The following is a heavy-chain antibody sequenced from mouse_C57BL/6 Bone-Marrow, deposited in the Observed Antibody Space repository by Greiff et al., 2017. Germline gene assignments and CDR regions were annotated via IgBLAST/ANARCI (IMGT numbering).Heavy chain of an antibody. J-gene: IGHJ4*01. V-gene: IGHV1-42*01. Sequence: EVQLQESGPELVKPGASVKISCKASGYSFTGYYMHWVKQSPEQSLEWIGVINPSTGGTNYNQKFKAKATLTVDKSSSTAYMQLKSLTPEDSAVYFGARRDYGDYDGYAKGGWGQGTTVTVAS. CDR3: ARRDYGDYDGYAKGG. D-gene: IGHD2-4*01. CDR1: GYSFTGYY. CDR2: INPSTGGT.